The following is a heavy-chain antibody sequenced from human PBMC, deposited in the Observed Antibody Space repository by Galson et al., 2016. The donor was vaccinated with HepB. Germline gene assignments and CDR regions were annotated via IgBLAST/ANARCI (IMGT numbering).Heavy chain of an antibody. CDR2: VSFDGSIK. D-gene: IGHD3-22*01. J-gene: IGHJ4*02. V-gene: IGHV3-30*03. Sequence: SLRLSCAASGFFFTSYGMHWVRQAPGKGLEWVAVVSFDGSIKYYGDSVKGRFTISRDNSKNTLYLQMNGLRAEDTAVYYRARALVSSGYSGVDYWGQGTLVTVSS. CDR3: ARALVSSGYSGVDY. CDR1: GFFFTSYG.